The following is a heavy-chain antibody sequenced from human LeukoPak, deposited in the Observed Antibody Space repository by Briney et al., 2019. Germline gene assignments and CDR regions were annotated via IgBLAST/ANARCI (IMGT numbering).Heavy chain of an antibody. CDR2: ISSSSSTI. V-gene: IGHV3-48*04. Sequence: GGSLRLSCAASGFTFSSYSMNWVRQAPGKGLEWVSSISSSSSTIYYADSVKGRFTISRDNAKNSLYLQMNSLRAEDTAVYYCARDTTTYYYGSGFDYWGQGTLVTVSS. J-gene: IGHJ4*02. D-gene: IGHD3-10*01. CDR3: ARDTTTYYYGSGFDY. CDR1: GFTFSSYS.